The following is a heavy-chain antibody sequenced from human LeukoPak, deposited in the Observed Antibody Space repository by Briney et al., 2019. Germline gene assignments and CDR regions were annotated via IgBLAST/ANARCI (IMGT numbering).Heavy chain of an antibody. D-gene: IGHD2-2*01. CDR1: GGSISSGGYS. V-gene: IGHV4-30-2*01. CDR3: ARYCSSTSCFQSGGHYYGMDV. Sequence: PSQTLSLTCAVSGGSISSGGYSWSWIRQPPGKGLEWIGYIYRSGSTYYNPSLKSRVTISVDRSKNQFSLKLSSVTAADTAVYYCARYCSSTSCFQSGGHYYGMDVWGKGTTVTVSS. CDR2: IYRSGST. J-gene: IGHJ6*04.